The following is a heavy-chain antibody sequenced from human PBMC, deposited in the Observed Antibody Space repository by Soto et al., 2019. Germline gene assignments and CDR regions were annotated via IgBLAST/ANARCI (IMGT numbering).Heavy chain of an antibody. J-gene: IGHJ4*02. CDR2: IIPIFGTA. CDR1: GGTFSSYS. D-gene: IGHD1-26*01. Sequence: QVQLVQSGAEVKKPGSSVKFSCKASGGTFSSYSINWVGQAPGQGLEWMGEIIPIFGTANYAQKFQGRVTITADESTSTAYMELSSLRSEDTAVYYCARDGGRHSGGIDYWGQGTLVTVSS. CDR3: ARDGGRHSGGIDY. V-gene: IGHV1-69*01.